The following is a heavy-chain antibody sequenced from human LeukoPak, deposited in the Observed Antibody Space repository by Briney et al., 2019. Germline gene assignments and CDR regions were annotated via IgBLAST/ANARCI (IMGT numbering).Heavy chain of an antibody. CDR2: IIPNSGGT. J-gene: IGHJ4*02. CDR3: ARFRIGHDRSFAYLDY. Sequence: ASVKVSCKASGGTFSSYAISWVRQAPGQGLEWMGGIIPNSGGTNYAQKFQGRVTMTRDTSISTAYMELSRLRSDDTAVYYCARFRIGHDRSFAYLDYWGQGTLVTVSS. D-gene: IGHD3-22*01. CDR1: GGTFSSYA. V-gene: IGHV1-2*02.